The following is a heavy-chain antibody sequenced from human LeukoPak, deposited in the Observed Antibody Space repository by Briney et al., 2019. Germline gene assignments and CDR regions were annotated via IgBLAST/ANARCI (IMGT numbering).Heavy chain of an antibody. Sequence: SETLSLTCTVSGGSISIFYWSWIRQPPGEGLEWIGDIYGSGTTIYNPSLKSRVTISLDTSKNQFSLRLSSVTAADTAVYYCARIDAVAATPTSFDYWGQGTLVTVSS. J-gene: IGHJ4*02. CDR1: GGSISIFY. V-gene: IGHV4-59*01. D-gene: IGHD6-19*01. CDR2: IYGSGTT. CDR3: ARIDAVAATPTSFDY.